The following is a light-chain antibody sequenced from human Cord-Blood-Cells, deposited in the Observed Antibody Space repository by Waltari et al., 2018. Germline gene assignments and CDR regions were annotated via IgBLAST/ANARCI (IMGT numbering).Light chain of an antibody. Sequence: QSVLTQPPSVSGAPGQRVTISCTGSSSTIGAGYHVHWYQQPPGTAPKLLIHGNSNRPSGVPDRFSGSKSGTSASLAITGLQAEDEADYYCQSYDSSLSGQGVFGGGTKLTVL. CDR1: SSTIGAGYH. CDR2: GNS. V-gene: IGLV1-40*01. CDR3: QSYDSSLSGQGV. J-gene: IGLJ2*01.